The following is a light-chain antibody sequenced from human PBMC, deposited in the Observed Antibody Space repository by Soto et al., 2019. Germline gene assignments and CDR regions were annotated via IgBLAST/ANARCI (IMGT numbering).Light chain of an antibody. CDR3: MQALQTPLT. V-gene: IGKV2-28*01. J-gene: IGKJ5*01. CDR1: QSLLHSNGYNY. CDR2: LGS. Sequence: DIVMTQSPLSLPVTPGESASISCRSSQSLLHSNGYNYFDWYLQKPGQSPQLLIYLGSNRASGVPDRFSGSGSATDFTLKISRVEAEDVGVYYCMQALQTPLTFGQGTRLEIK.